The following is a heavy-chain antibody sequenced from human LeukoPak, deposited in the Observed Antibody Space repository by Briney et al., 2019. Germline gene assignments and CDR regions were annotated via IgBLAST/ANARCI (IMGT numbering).Heavy chain of an antibody. CDR1: GFTFSSYA. J-gene: IGHJ6*02. D-gene: IGHD2-2*01. Sequence: PGGSLRLSCAASGFTFSSYAMHWVRQAPGKGLEWVAVISYDGSNKYYADSVKGRFTISRDNAKNSLYLQMNSLRAEDTAVYYCARGCSSTSCYGGLGAEPYYYGMDVWGQGTTVTVSS. CDR3: ARGCSSTSCYGGLGAEPYYYGMDV. CDR2: ISYDGSNK. V-gene: IGHV3-30-3*01.